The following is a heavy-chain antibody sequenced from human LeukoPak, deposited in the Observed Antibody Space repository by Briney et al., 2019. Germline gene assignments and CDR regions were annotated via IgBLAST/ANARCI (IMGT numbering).Heavy chain of an antibody. V-gene: IGHV1-18*01. CDR3: VLLWFGELSD. CDR1: CCPFFSYG. D-gene: IGHD3-10*01. Sequence: GAAAKVLFKASCCPFFSYGISWGGRAPGQGVEWMGWNSAYNGNTNYAQKLQGRVTMTTDTSTSTAYMELGSLRSDDTAVYYCVLLWFGELSDWGQGTLVTVSS. CDR2: NSAYNGNT. J-gene: IGHJ4*02.